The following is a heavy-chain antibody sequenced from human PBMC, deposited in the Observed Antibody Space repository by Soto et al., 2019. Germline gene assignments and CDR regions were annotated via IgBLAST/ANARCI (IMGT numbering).Heavy chain of an antibody. CDR2: INSGGNT. Sequence: GAPLTLSCATAGFTVSCNYMIWVCQATGKGLEWVTVINSGGNTYYADSVRVRFTISRDTSKNTLYLQMDSLRAEDTAVFFCARAKYSGSYKPPNGFDIWGQGTMVTVSS. CDR1: GFTVSCNY. V-gene: IGHV3-53*01. D-gene: IGHD1-26*01. CDR3: ARAKYSGSYKPPNGFDI. J-gene: IGHJ3*02.